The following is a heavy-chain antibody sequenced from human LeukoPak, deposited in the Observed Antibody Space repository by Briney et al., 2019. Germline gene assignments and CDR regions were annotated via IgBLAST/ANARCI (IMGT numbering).Heavy chain of an antibody. Sequence: GGSLRLSCAASGFTFSTYGMHWVRQAPGKGLEWVAVISYDGSNKYYADSVQGRFTISRDNSKNTLYLQMNSLRAEDTAVYYCAKDITMVRGVVSAFDYWGQGTLVTVPS. V-gene: IGHV3-30*18. CDR3: AKDITMVRGVVSAFDY. CDR2: ISYDGSNK. J-gene: IGHJ4*02. D-gene: IGHD3-10*01. CDR1: GFTFSTYG.